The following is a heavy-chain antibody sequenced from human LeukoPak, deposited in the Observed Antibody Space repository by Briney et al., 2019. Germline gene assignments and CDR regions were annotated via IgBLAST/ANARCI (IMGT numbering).Heavy chain of an antibody. CDR2: IYSDNT. V-gene: IGHV3-66*01. J-gene: IGHJ4*02. CDR1: GFTVSSNS. D-gene: IGHD6-19*01. Sequence: GGSLRLSCTVSGFTVSSNSMSWVRQAPGKGLEWVSFIYSDNTHYSDSVKGRFTISRDNSKNTLYLQMNSLRAEDTAVYYCASSRVAVAGTPYFDYWGQGTLVTVSS. CDR3: ASSRVAVAGTPYFDY.